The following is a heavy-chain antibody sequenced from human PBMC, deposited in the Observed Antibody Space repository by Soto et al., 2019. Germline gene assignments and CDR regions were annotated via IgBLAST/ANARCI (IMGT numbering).Heavy chain of an antibody. D-gene: IGHD6-19*01. CDR2: SRSSSSYR. CDR3: ARDTSGSYSYHDCMDV. J-gene: IGHJ6*02. V-gene: IGHV3-21*01. Sequence: GGSLSLSCAASGFTFSSYSMNWVCKAQGKGLEWVSSSRSSSSYRYYADSVKRRCTISRDNAKNSLYLQINSLRAEDTAVYYCARDTSGSYSYHDCMDVWGQGTTVTVSS. CDR1: GFTFSSYS.